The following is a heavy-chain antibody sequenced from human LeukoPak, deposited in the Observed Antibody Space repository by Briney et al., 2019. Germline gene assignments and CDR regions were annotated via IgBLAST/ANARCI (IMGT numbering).Heavy chain of an antibody. J-gene: IGHJ4*02. V-gene: IGHV1-8*01. D-gene: IGHD3-3*01. CDR2: MNPNSGNA. Sequence: ASVKVSCKASGYTFTSYDIYWVRQATGQGLEWMGWMNPNSGNAGYAQKFQGRVTMTRDTSISTAYMELNSLRSDDTAVYYCAKEIFGVINPRDHWGQGTLVTVSS. CDR3: AKEIFGVINPRDH. CDR1: GYTFTSYD.